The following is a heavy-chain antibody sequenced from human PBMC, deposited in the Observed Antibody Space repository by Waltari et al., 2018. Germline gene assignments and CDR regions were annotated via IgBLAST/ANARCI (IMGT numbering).Heavy chain of an antibody. D-gene: IGHD2-15*01. J-gene: IGHJ4*02. V-gene: IGHV5-51*01. CDR1: GYSFTSYW. CDR2: IYPGDSDT. Sequence: EVQLVQSGAEVKKPGESLKISCKGSGYSFTSYWIGWVRQMPGKGLEWRWIIYPGDSDTRYSPSFQGQVTISADKSISTAYLQWSSLKASDTAMYYCARGPLYCSGGSCYWDYWGQGTLVTVSS. CDR3: ARGPLYCSGGSCYWDY.